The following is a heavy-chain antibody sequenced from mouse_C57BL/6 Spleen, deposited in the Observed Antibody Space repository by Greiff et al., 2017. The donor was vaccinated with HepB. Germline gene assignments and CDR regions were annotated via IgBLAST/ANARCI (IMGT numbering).Heavy chain of an antibody. D-gene: IGHD2-2*01. Sequence: VQLQQSGPELVKPGASVKISCKASGYSFTGYYMNWVKQSPEKSLEWIGEINPSTGGTTYNQKFKAKATLTVDKSSSTAYMQLKSLTSEDSAVYYCARRGYDGTFDYWGQGTTLTGSS. CDR3: ARRGYDGTFDY. V-gene: IGHV1-42*01. J-gene: IGHJ2*01. CDR2: INPSTGGT. CDR1: GYSFTGYY.